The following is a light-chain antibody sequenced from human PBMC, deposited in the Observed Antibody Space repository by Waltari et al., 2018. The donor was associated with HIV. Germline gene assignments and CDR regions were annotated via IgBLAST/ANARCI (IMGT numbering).Light chain of an antibody. CDR2: DNH. CDR3: QSYDSSLSGVI. V-gene: IGLV1-40*01. J-gene: IGLJ2*01. CDR1: SSTIGAGYD. Sequence: QSVLTQPPSVSAAPGQRVTISCTGSSSTIGAGYDVHWYQHLPGTAPKLLIYDNHNRPSGVPDRFSGSKSGTSASLAITGLQAEDEADYYCQSYDSSLSGVIFGGGTKLTVL.